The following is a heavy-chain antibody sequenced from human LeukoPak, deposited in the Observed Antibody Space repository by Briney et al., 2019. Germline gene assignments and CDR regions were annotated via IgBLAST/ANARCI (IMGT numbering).Heavy chain of an antibody. J-gene: IGHJ6*02. CDR1: GFTVSSNY. CDR3: ARVPHPDHYYYYGMDV. V-gene: IGHV3-66*01. Sequence: GGSLRLSCAASGFTVSSNYMSWVRQAPGKGLEWVSVIYSGGSTYYADSVKGRFTISRDNSKNTLYLQMTSLRAEDTAVYYCARVPHPDHYYYYGMDVWGQGTTVTVSS. CDR2: IYSGGST.